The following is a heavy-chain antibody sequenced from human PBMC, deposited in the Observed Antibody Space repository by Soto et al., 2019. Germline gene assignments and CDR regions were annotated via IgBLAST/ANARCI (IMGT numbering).Heavy chain of an antibody. CDR1: GGSFNRHT. Sequence: QVQLVQSGAEVRKPGSSVRVSCKASGGSFNRHTISWVRQAPGQGLEWMGGIIPIFGTANHAQKVQGRVTILADEPTSTVYMELSSLRSDDTAIYYCARGWGYDSTDYYYAYWGQGTLVIVSS. CDR3: ARGWGYDSTDYYYAY. CDR2: IIPIFGTA. V-gene: IGHV1-69*01. D-gene: IGHD3-22*01. J-gene: IGHJ4*02.